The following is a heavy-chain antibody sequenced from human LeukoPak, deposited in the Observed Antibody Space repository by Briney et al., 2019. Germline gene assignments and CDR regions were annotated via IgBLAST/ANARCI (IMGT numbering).Heavy chain of an antibody. V-gene: IGHV3-21*01. J-gene: IGHJ4*02. CDR2: ISSSSSYI. CDR3: ARDLERSSYYDSSGYYY. D-gene: IGHD3-22*01. Sequence: GGSLRLSCAASGFTFSSYSMNWVRQAPGKGLEWVSSISSSSSYIYYADSVKGRFTISRDNAKNSLYLQMNSLRAEDTAVYYCARDLERSSYYDSSGYYYRGQGTLVTVSS. CDR1: GFTFSSYS.